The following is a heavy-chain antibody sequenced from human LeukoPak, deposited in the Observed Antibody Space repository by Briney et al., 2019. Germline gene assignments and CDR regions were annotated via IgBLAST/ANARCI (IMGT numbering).Heavy chain of an antibody. CDR3: ASRGETAAAGTSIDY. J-gene: IGHJ4*02. D-gene: IGHD6-13*01. CDR1: GGSFSGYY. CDR2: INHSGSA. V-gene: IGHV4-34*01. Sequence: SETLSLTCAVYGGSFSGYYWSWIRQPPGKGLEWIGEINHSGSANYNPSLKSRVTISVDTSKNQFSLKLSSVTAADTAVYYCASRGETAAAGTSIDYWGQGTLVTVSS.